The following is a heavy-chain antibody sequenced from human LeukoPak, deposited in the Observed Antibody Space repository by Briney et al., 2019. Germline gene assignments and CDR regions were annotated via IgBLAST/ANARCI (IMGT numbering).Heavy chain of an antibody. CDR2: IIPIFGIA. Sequence: SVPVSCKASGGTFTSYAISWVRQAPGQGLEWMGRIIPIFGIANYAQKFQGRVTITADKSTSTAYMELSSLRSEDTAVYYCARGYDYGGNSPFDPWGQGTLVTVSS. CDR1: GGTFTSYA. CDR3: ARGYDYGGNSPFDP. D-gene: IGHD4-23*01. J-gene: IGHJ5*02. V-gene: IGHV1-69*04.